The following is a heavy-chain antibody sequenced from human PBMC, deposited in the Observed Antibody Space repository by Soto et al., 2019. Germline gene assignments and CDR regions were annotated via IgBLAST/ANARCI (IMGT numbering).Heavy chain of an antibody. Sequence: SVKASCKSSGGTFSSYAISWVRQAPGQGLEWMGGIIPIFGTANYAQKFQGRVMITADGSTSTAYMELSSLRSEDTAVYYCARVYSPATRSFDYWGQGTLVTVSS. CDR1: GGTFSSYA. V-gene: IGHV1-69*13. J-gene: IGHJ4*02. CDR2: IIPIFGTA. CDR3: ARVYSPATRSFDY. D-gene: IGHD1-26*01.